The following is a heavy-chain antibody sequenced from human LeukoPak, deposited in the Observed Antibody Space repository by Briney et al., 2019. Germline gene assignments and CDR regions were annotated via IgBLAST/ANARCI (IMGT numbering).Heavy chain of an antibody. CDR2: ISYDGSNK. V-gene: IGHV3-30*18. J-gene: IGHJ4*02. D-gene: IGHD6-13*01. CDR1: GFIFSSYG. Sequence: GGSLRLSCATSGFIFSSYGMHWVRQAPGKGLEWVAVISYDGSNKYPADSVKGRFSISRDNSKNTLYLQMNSLRAEDTAVYHCAKERATGTFDYWGQGTLVTVSS. CDR3: AKERATGTFDY.